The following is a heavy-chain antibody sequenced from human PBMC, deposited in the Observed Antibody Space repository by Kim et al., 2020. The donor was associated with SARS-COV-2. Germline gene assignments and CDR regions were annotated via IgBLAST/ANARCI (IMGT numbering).Heavy chain of an antibody. D-gene: IGHD3-22*01. V-gene: IGHV3-66*01. Sequence: GESLRLSCAASGFTVSSNYMSWVRQAPGKGLEWVSVIYSGGSTYYADSVKGRFTISRDNSKNTLYLQMNSLRAEDTAVYYCARYWGYYDSSGFQVHGYYYYYGMDVWGQGTTVTVSS. CDR2: IYSGGST. CDR1: GFTVSSNY. J-gene: IGHJ6*02. CDR3: ARYWGYYDSSGFQVHGYYYYYGMDV.